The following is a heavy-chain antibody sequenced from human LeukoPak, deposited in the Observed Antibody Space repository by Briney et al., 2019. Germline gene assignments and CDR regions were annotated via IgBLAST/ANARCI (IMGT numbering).Heavy chain of an antibody. CDR1: GASINSGVFY. J-gene: IGHJ3*02. CDR2: ISYSGST. Sequence: SETLSLTCTVSGASINSGVFYWSWIRQHPGKGLEWIGYISYSGSTYYNLSLQSRLNISVDTSQNQFSLKLSSVTAADTAVYYCARIAETAGGAFDIGGQGTMVTVSS. D-gene: IGHD6-25*01. V-gene: IGHV4-31*03. CDR3: ARIAETAGGAFDI.